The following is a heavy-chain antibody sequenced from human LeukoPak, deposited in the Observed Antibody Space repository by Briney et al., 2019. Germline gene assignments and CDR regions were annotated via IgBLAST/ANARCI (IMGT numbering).Heavy chain of an antibody. CDR2: INTKSGRT. CDR1: GYRFTYYY. D-gene: IGHD3-3*01. V-gene: IGHV1-2*02. CDR3: ARADFIDAGPYLIGP. J-gene: IGHJ5*02. Sequence: SVKVSFKTSGYRFTYYYIHWGRPAPGQGLEWMGWINTKSGRTSSARKFQGRVTMTRDPSITTVYMDMAWLTSDDTAIYFCARADFIDAGPYLIGPWGQGTLVTVSS.